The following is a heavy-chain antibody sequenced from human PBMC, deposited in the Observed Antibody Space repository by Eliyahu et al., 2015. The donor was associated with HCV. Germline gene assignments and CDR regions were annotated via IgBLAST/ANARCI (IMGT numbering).Heavy chain of an antibody. CDR2: IRAYNGNT. D-gene: IGHD3-3*01. CDR1: GYXFITYG. J-gene: IGHJ6*02. Sequence: QVQLVQSGTEVKKPGASMKVSCKASGYXFITYGISWVRQAPGQGLEWMGWIRAYNGNTNYAQKFQGRVTMTTDTSTSTAYMELRSLRSDDTAVYYCARDRFGVDAANFYGMDFWGQGTTVTVSS. CDR3: ARDRFGVDAANFYGMDF. V-gene: IGHV1-18*01.